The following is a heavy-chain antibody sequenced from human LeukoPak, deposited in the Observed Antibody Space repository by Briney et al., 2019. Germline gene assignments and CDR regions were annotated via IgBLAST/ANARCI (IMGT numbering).Heavy chain of an antibody. J-gene: IGHJ3*02. CDR1: GYTFTSYG. Sequence: VPSVKVSCKASGYTFTSYGISWVRQAPGQGLEGMGWISAYNGNTNYAQKLQGRVTMTTDTSTSTAYMELRSLRSDDTAVYYCARDVYSYDSSAQSSWRAFHIWTQGTMVTVSS. D-gene: IGHD3-22*01. V-gene: IGHV1-18*01. CDR2: ISAYNGNT. CDR3: ARDVYSYDSSAQSSWRAFHI.